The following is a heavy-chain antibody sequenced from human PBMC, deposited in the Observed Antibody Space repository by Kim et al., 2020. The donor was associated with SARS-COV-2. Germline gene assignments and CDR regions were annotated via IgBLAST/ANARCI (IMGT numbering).Heavy chain of an antibody. V-gene: IGHV4-61*01. D-gene: IGHD3-10*01. J-gene: IGHJ2*01. CDR2: IYYSGST. CDR1: GGSVSSGSYY. CDR3: ARGDVLLWFGSHRKSRGYWYFDL. Sequence: SETLSLTCTVSGGSVSSGSYYWSWIRQPPGKGLEWIGYIYYSGSTNYNPSLKSRVTISVDTSKNQFSLKLSSVTAADTAVYYCARGDVLLWFGSHRKSRGYWYFDLWGRGTLVTVSS.